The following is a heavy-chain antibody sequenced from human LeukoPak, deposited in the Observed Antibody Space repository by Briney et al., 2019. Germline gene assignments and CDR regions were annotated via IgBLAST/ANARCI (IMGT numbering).Heavy chain of an antibody. CDR2: INPSGGST. J-gene: IGHJ6*02. CDR3: ARSDIIQAVNYGMDV. Sequence: GASVKVSCKASGYTFTSYYMHWVRQAPGQGLEWMGIINPSGGSTSYAQKFQGRVTMTRDTSTSTVYMELSSLRSEDTAVYYCARSDIIQAVNYGMDVWGQGTTVTVSS. CDR1: GYTFTSYY. V-gene: IGHV1-46*01. D-gene: IGHD5-18*01.